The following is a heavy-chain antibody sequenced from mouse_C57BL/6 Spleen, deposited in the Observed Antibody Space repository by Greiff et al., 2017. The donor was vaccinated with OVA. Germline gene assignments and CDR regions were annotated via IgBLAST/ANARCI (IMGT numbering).Heavy chain of an antibody. CDR2: ISDGGSYT. Sequence: EVKLMESGGGLVKPGGSLKLSCAASGFTFSSYAMSWVRQTPEKRLEWVATISDGGSYTYYPDNVKGRFTISRDNAKNNLYLQMSHLKSEDTAMYCCARDNWLDYWGQGTTLSVSS. D-gene: IGHD4-1*01. V-gene: IGHV5-4*01. CDR1: GFTFSSYA. J-gene: IGHJ2*01. CDR3: ARDNWLDY.